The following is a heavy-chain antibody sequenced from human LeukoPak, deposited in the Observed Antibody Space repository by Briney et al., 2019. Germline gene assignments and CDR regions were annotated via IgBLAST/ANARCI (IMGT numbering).Heavy chain of an antibody. Sequence: GASLRLSCAASVFTFSSYAMSWVRQAPGKGLEWVSGISGSGGSTYYADSVKGRFTISRDNSKKTLYLQMNSLRAEDTAVYYCAKERYGDYDNWFDPWGQGTLVTVSS. J-gene: IGHJ5*02. CDR3: AKERYGDYDNWFDP. V-gene: IGHV3-23*01. D-gene: IGHD4-17*01. CDR2: ISGSGGST. CDR1: VFTFSSYA.